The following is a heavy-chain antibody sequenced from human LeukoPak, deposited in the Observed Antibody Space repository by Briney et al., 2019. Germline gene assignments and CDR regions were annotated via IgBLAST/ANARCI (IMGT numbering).Heavy chain of an antibody. D-gene: IGHD3-22*01. J-gene: IGHJ4*02. Sequence: GGSLRLSCAASGFTVGSNTMSWVRQAPGKGLEWVSIIYSGGSTSYAVSVKGRFTISRDNSKNTLYLQMNSLRTEDTAVYYCARGGSYFDISGYYFYWGQGTLVTVSS. CDR1: GFTVGSNT. V-gene: IGHV3-66*01. CDR2: IYSGGST. CDR3: ARGGSYFDISGYYFY.